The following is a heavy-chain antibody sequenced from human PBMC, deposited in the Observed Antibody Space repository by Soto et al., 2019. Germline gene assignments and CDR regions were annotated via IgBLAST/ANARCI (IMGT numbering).Heavy chain of an antibody. CDR2: FNPTSGST. D-gene: IGHD3-22*01. CDR1: GYTFINYY. J-gene: IGHJ6*02. Sequence: ASVKVSCKASGYTFINYYIHWVRQAPGQGLERMGIFNPTSGSTNYAQKFQGRVTLTMDTSTRTAFMELSSLRSEDAAVYYCARGHRITMINSYYYYGMDVWGQGTTVTVSS. CDR3: ARGHRITMINSYYYYGMDV. V-gene: IGHV1-46*01.